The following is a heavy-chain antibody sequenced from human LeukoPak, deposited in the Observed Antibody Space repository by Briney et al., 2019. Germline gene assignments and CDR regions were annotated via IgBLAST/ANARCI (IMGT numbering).Heavy chain of an antibody. CDR3: AKCLDDYGDYVDAFDI. CDR1: GFTFDDYA. V-gene: IGHV3-9*01. CDR2: ISWNSGSI. D-gene: IGHD4-17*01. Sequence: PGRSLRLSCAASGFTFDDYAMHWVRQAPGKGLEWVSGISWNSGSIGYADSVKGRFTISRDNAENSLYLQMNSLRAEDTALYYCAKCLDDYGDYVDAFDIWGQGTMVAVSS. J-gene: IGHJ3*02.